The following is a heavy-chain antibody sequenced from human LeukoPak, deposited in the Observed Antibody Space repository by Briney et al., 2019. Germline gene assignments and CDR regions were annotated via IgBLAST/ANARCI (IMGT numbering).Heavy chain of an antibody. Sequence: ASVKVSYKASGYTFTSYGISWVRQAPGQGPEWMGWISAYNGNTNYAQKLQGRVTMTTDTSTSTAYMELRSLRSDDTAVYYCARDRGYYDSSGYCRFDYWGQGTLVTVSS. CDR2: ISAYNGNT. V-gene: IGHV1-18*01. CDR1: GYTFTSYG. D-gene: IGHD3-22*01. J-gene: IGHJ4*02. CDR3: ARDRGYYDSSGYCRFDY.